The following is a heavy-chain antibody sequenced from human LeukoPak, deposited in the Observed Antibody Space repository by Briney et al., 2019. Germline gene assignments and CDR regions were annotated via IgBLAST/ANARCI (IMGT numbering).Heavy chain of an antibody. D-gene: IGHD5-24*01. CDR3: ARDYKYAFDN. CDR1: GWTLSSYA. J-gene: IGHJ4*02. V-gene: IGHV3-30*04. Sequence: PGGSLRLSRLACGWTLSSYAMHGLRQAPAKGREGVSVISYDGSNKYYADSVKGRFTISRDNSKNTLYLQMNSLRVEDTAVYYCARDYKYAFDNWGQGTLVTVSS. CDR2: ISYDGSNK.